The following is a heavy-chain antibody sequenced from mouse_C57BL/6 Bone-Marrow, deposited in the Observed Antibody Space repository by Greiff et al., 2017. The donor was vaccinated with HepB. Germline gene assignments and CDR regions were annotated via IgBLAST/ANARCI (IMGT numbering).Heavy chain of an antibody. CDR3: ARQHYYGSSYVWFAY. Sequence: DVMLVESGGDLVKPGGSLKLSCAASGFTFSSYGMSWVRQTPDKRLEWVATISSGGSYTYYPDSVKGRFTISRDNAKNTLYLQMSSLKSEDTAMYYCARQHYYGSSYVWFAYWGQGTLVTVSA. CDR1: GFTFSSYG. CDR2: ISSGGSYT. V-gene: IGHV5-6*02. D-gene: IGHD1-1*01. J-gene: IGHJ3*01.